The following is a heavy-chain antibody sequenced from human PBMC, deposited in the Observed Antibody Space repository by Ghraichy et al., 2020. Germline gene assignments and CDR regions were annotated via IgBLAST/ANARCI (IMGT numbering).Heavy chain of an antibody. D-gene: IGHD2-2*01. V-gene: IGHV3-49*03. CDR3: TRSPAASSVYYYGMDV. Sequence: GESLNISCTASGFTLGDYAMSWFRQAPGEGLEWVGFIRSKAHDGTTEYAASVKGRFTISRDDSETIAYLQMNSLKTEDTAVYYCTRSPAASSVYYYGMDVWGQGTTVTVSS. CDR2: IRSKAHDGTT. CDR1: GFTLGDYA. J-gene: IGHJ6*02.